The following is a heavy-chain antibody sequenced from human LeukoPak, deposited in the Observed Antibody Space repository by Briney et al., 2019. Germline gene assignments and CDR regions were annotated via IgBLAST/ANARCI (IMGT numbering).Heavy chain of an antibody. CDR2: MNPNSGNT. D-gene: IGHD5-12*01. V-gene: IGHV1-8*01. J-gene: IGHJ4*02. CDR3: ARVPQHDGYNALGDY. Sequence: ASVKVSCKASGYTFTSYDINWVRQATGQGLEWMGWMNPNSGNTGYTQKFQGRVTMTRNTSISTAYMELSSLRSDDTAVYYCARVPQHDGYNALGDYWGQGTLVTVSS. CDR1: GYTFTSYD.